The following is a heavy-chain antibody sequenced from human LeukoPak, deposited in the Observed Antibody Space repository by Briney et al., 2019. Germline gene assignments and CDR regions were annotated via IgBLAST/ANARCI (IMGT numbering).Heavy chain of an antibody. J-gene: IGHJ5*02. Sequence: GESLKISCKGSGYSFTSYWIGGVRQMPGKGLEWMGIIYPGDSDTRYSPSFQGQVTISADKSISTAYLQWSSLKASDTAMYYCARSSRRYCSSTSCYPHWFDPWGQGTLVTVSS. D-gene: IGHD2-2*01. V-gene: IGHV5-51*01. CDR3: ARSSRRYCSSTSCYPHWFDP. CDR1: GYSFTSYW. CDR2: IYPGDSDT.